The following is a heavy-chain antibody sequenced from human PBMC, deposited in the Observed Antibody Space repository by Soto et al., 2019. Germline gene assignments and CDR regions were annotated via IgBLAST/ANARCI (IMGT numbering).Heavy chain of an antibody. Sequence: QVQLVESGGGVVQPGRSLRLSCAASGFTFSSFGLHWIRQAPGKGLEWVAVISYDGSNKYSADSVKGRFTISRDNSKSMLFLQMNSLRPEDTAVYYCAKDHYYGSGSYYFFDYWGQGTLVTVSS. CDR2: ISYDGSNK. D-gene: IGHD3-10*01. CDR1: GFTFSSFG. V-gene: IGHV3-30*18. CDR3: AKDHYYGSGSYYFFDY. J-gene: IGHJ4*02.